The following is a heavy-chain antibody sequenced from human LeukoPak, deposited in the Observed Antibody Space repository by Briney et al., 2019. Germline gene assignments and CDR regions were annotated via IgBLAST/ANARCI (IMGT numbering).Heavy chain of an antibody. J-gene: IGHJ4*02. Sequence: GGSLRLSCAAPGFTFSSYAMTWVRQAPGKGLEWLSTISGSGDRTFYADSVKGRFTISRDNSKNTVYLQMNRLRGEDTAIYYCAKDATPYYWGQGTLVTVSS. D-gene: IGHD2-15*01. CDR2: ISGSGDRT. CDR1: GFTFSSYA. CDR3: AKDATPYY. V-gene: IGHV3-23*01.